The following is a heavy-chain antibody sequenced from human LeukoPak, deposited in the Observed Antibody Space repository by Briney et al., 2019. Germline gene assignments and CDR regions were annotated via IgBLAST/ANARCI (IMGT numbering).Heavy chain of an antibody. CDR3: VVVVEPPDSDGFDV. D-gene: IGHD1-14*01. V-gene: IGHV3-74*01. J-gene: IGHJ3*01. CDR2: INADGSTA. CDR1: GFTFGNSW. Sequence: GGCLRLSCAASGFTFGNSWVHWVRQAPGKGLVWASLINADGSTATYADSVKGRFTISRDNARNTLSLQMNSLTIEDTAVYYCVVVVEPPDSDGFDVWGQGTMITVSS.